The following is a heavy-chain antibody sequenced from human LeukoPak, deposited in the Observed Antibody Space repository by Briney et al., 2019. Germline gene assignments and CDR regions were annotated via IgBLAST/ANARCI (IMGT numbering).Heavy chain of an antibody. Sequence: TSETLSLTCTVSGGSISSYYWSWIRQPPGKGLEWIGYIYYSGSTNYNPSLKSRVTISVDTSKNQFSLKLSSVIAADTAVYYCARQWGYFDYWGQGTLVTVSS. V-gene: IGHV4-59*08. CDR3: ARQWGYFDY. CDR1: GGSISSYY. CDR2: IYYSGST. J-gene: IGHJ4*02. D-gene: IGHD3-16*01.